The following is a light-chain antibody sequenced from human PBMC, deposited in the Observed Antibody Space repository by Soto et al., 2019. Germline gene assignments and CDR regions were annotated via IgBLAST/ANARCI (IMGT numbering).Light chain of an antibody. V-gene: IGKV3-20*01. CDR1: QSVSSRY. Sequence: EIGLTQSPGTLYLSPGERATLSCRASQSVSSRYLAWYQQKPGQAPRLLMYGASTRAAAIPDRFSGGGSGTDFTLTISRLEPEDFAVYYCQQSGDSPTFGQGTKLEIK. CDR3: QQSGDSPT. J-gene: IGKJ2*01. CDR2: GAS.